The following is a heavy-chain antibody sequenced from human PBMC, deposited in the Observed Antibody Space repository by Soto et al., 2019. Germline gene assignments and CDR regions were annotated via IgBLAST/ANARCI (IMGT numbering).Heavy chain of an antibody. Sequence: SVKVSCKASGGTFSSYAISWVRQAPGQGLEWMGGIIPIFGTANYAQKFQGRVTITADESTSTAYMELSSLRSEDTAVYYCARGIESYSSGWYYFDYWGQGTLVTVSS. D-gene: IGHD6-19*01. J-gene: IGHJ4*02. V-gene: IGHV1-69*13. CDR2: IIPIFGTA. CDR1: GGTFSSYA. CDR3: ARGIESYSSGWYYFDY.